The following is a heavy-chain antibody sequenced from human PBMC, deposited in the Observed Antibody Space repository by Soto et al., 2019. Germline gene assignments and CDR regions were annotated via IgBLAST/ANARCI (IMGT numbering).Heavy chain of an antibody. CDR2: ISSSSSYI. Sequence: EVQLVASGGGLVKPGGSLRLSCAASGFTFSSYSMNWVRQAPGKGLEWVSSISSSSSYISYAVSVKGRFTISSDNAKNSMHLQRNTRRAEDTAVYSWARDQPGYRYGYGLGYWGQGPLVTVSS. CDR1: GFTFSSYS. CDR3: ARDQPGYRYGYGLGY. J-gene: IGHJ4*02. V-gene: IGHV3-21*01. D-gene: IGHD5-18*01.